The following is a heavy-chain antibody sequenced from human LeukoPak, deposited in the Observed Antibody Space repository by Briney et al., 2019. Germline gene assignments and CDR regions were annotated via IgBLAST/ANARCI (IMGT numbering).Heavy chain of an antibody. CDR3: ARDRSDYGDYFDY. CDR2: ISSSSSTI. V-gene: IGHV3-48*02. J-gene: IGHJ4*02. D-gene: IGHD4-17*01. CDR1: GFTFSRYS. Sequence: GGSLRLSCAASGFTFSRYSMNWVRQAPGKGLEWVSFISSSSSTIHYADSVEGRFTISRDNAKDSLYLQMNSLRDEDTAVYYCARDRSDYGDYFDYWGQGTLVTVSS.